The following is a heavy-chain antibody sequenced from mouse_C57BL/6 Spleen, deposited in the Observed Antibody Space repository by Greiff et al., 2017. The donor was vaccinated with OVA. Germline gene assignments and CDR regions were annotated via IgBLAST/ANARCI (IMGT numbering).Heavy chain of an antibody. V-gene: IGHV2-2*01. CDR2: IWRGGST. D-gene: IGHD1-1*01. J-gene: IGHJ4*01. CDR3: ARNYYASSTYAMDY. Sequence: VQLQQSGPGLVQPSQSLSITCTVSGFSLTSYGVHWVRPSPGKGLEWLGVIWRGGSTDYYAAFISRLSISTDNSKSQVFFKMSRLQADDTAIDYWARNYYASSTYAMDYWGKGTSVTVSS. CDR1: GFSLTSYG.